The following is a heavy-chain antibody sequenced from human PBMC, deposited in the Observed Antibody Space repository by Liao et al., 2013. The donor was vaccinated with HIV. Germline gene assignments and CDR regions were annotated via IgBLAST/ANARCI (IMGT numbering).Heavy chain of an antibody. Sequence: QVQLQQWGAGLLKPSQILSLNCTVFGGSISSGDNYWSWIRQSPGKGLEWIGEINHSGSTNYNPSLKSRVIISLDTSKNQFSLRLSSVTAADTALYYCARGSRGTVTPFQHWGQGTLVTVSS. CDR2: INHSGST. CDR1: GGSISSGDNY. J-gene: IGHJ1*01. V-gene: IGHV4-34*01. CDR3: ARGSRGTVTPFQH. D-gene: IGHD4-17*01.